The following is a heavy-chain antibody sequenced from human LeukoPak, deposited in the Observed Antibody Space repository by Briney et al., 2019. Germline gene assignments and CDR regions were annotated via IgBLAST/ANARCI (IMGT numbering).Heavy chain of an antibody. CDR1: GGTFSSYA. J-gene: IGHJ4*02. D-gene: IGHD6-6*01. V-gene: IGHV1-69*05. CDR3: ATSIAVPVFDY. CDR2: IIPIFGTA. Sequence: GASVKVSCKASGGTFSSYAISWVRQAPGQGLEWMGGIIPIFGTANYAQKFQGRVTITTDESTSTAYMELSSLRSEDTAVYYCATSIAVPVFDYWGQGTLVTVSS.